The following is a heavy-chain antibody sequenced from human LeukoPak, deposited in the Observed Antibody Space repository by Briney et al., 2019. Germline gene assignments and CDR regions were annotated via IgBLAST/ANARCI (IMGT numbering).Heavy chain of an antibody. CDR1: GFTVSSNY. V-gene: IGHV3-53*01. D-gene: IGHD6-19*01. Sequence: PGRSLRLSCAASGFTVSSNYMSWVRQAPGKGLEWVSVIYSGGSTYYADSVKGRFTISRDNSKNTLYLQMNSLRAEDTAVYYCARDGSYKAVAGPYYYYGMDVWGQGTTVTVSS. J-gene: IGHJ6*02. CDR2: IYSGGST. CDR3: ARDGSYKAVAGPYYYYGMDV.